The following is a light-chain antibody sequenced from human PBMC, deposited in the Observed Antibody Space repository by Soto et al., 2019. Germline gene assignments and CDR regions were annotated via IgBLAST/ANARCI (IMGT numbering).Light chain of an antibody. V-gene: IGLV1-44*01. CDR1: SSNIGRNS. CDR3: AAWDDNLNGL. J-gene: IGLJ2*01. CDR2: GTN. Sequence: QSVLTQPPSASGTPGQRVTIFCSGSSSNIGRNSVNWFRHLPGTASKLLMYGTNQRPSGVAYRFSGSKSGASAALAISGLQSEDEGEYYCAAWDDNLNGLFGGGTKVTVL.